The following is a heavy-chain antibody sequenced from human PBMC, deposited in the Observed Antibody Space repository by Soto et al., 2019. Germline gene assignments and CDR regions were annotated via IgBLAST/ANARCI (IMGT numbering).Heavy chain of an antibody. CDR2: ILPIINKS. Sequence: QVQLVQPGAEVKRPGSSMRVSCKASGGTFGTYTIAWLRQPPGQGPEWMGGILPIINKSNYAQKFQGRVTITADESTSTAYMDLNSLRFDDTAAYYCARRVAGSAGGFDKWGQGTRVTVS. CDR1: GGTFGTYT. CDR3: ARRVAGSAGGFDK. J-gene: IGHJ4*02. V-gene: IGHV1-69*01.